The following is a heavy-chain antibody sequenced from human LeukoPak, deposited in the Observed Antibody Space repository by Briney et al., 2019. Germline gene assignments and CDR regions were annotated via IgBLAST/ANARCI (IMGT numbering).Heavy chain of an antibody. CDR3: ARERWRSGSYHDAFDV. D-gene: IGHD1-26*01. CDR2: IRDKANSYAT. CDR1: GFTFSDHY. V-gene: IGHV3-72*01. Sequence: GGSLRLSCAASGFTFSDHYMQWVRRAPGKGLEWVGRIRDKANSYATEYAASVKGRFTISRDDSKNSMYLQMNSLKTEDTAVYYCARERWRSGSYHDAFDVWGQGTMVTVSS. J-gene: IGHJ3*01.